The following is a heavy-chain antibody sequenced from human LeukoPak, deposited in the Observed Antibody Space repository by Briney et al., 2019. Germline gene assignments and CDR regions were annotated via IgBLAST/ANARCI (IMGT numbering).Heavy chain of an antibody. CDR3: ARDAWLLNWFDP. V-gene: IGHV4-39*07. J-gene: IGHJ5*02. Sequence: SETLSLTCTVSGGSLSSSSYYWGWVRQPPGTGLEWIGSIYYSGSTYYNPSLKSRVTISVDTSKNQFSLKLSSVTAADTAVYYCARDAWLLNWFDPWGQGTLVTVSS. CDR1: GGSLSSSSYY. CDR2: IYYSGST. D-gene: IGHD6-19*01.